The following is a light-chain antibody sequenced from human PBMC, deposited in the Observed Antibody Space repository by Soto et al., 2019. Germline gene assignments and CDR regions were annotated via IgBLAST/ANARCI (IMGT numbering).Light chain of an antibody. Sequence: VVMPQSPLSLPVTLGQPASISCRSSQSLVYSDGHTYLNWFQQRPGRSPRRLIYKVSNRDSGVPARFSGSGSGTDFALKISRVEAEDVGVYYCMQGTHWPITFGQGTRLEIK. CDR2: KVS. CDR3: MQGTHWPIT. CDR1: QSLVYSDGHTY. V-gene: IGKV2-30*01. J-gene: IGKJ5*01.